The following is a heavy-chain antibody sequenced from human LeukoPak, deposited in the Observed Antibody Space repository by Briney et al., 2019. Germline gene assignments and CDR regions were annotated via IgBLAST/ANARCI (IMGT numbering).Heavy chain of an antibody. V-gene: IGHV4-59*01. CDR3: ARDLTYGYYYYMDV. Sequence: SETLSLTCTVSGGSISTYYWSWIRRPPGKGLEWIGYIYYSGSTNYNPSLKSRVTISVDTSKNQFSLKLSSVTAADTAVYYCARDLTYGYYYYMDVWGKGTTVTVSS. CDR1: GGSISTYY. D-gene: IGHD4-17*01. J-gene: IGHJ6*03. CDR2: IYYSGST.